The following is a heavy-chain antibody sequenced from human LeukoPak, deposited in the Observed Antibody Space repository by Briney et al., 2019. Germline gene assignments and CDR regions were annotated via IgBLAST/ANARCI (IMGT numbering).Heavy chain of an antibody. Sequence: GESLKISCKGSGYSFTSYWIGWVRQMPGKGLEWMGIIYPGDSDTRYSPSFQGQVTISADKSISTAYLQWSSLKASDTAMYYCARSENYYDSSSRPYYFDYWGQGTLVTVSS. CDR2: IYPGDSDT. D-gene: IGHD3-22*01. J-gene: IGHJ4*02. CDR1: GYSFTSYW. V-gene: IGHV5-51*01. CDR3: ARSENYYDSSSRPYYFDY.